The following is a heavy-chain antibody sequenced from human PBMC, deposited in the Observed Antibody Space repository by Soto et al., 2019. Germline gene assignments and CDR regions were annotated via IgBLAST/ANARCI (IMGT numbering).Heavy chain of an antibody. CDR2: ISWDGGST. V-gene: IGHV3-43*01. CDR1: GFTFDDYT. CDR3: ASGRKNSPSSSWYKFDY. D-gene: IGHD6-13*01. J-gene: IGHJ4*02. Sequence: GGSLRLSCAASGFTFDDYTMHWVRQAPGKGLEWVSLISWDGGSTYYADSVKGRFTISRDNSKNSLYLQMNSLRTEDTALYYCASGRKNSPSSSWYKFDYWGQGTLVTV.